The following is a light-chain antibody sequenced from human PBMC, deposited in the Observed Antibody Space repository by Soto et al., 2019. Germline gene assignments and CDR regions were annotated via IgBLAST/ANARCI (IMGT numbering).Light chain of an antibody. CDR1: QSVTGN. Sequence: EIVMTQSPATLSVSPGERATLSCRASQSVTGNLAWYQQKPGQAPRLLIYAASTRATGIPARFSGSGSGTEFTLNIISLQSEDSAVYYCQHYNNWPAVTFGPWTKVEI. J-gene: IGKJ3*01. V-gene: IGKV3-15*01. CDR3: QHYNNWPAVT. CDR2: AAS.